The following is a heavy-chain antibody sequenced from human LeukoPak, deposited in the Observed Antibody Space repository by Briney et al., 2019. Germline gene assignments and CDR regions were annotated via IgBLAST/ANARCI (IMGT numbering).Heavy chain of an antibody. CDR1: GYTFTSYV. D-gene: IGHD2-2*01. Sequence: ASVKVSCKASGYTFTSYVISWVRQAPGQGLEWMGWISAYNGNTNYAQKLQGRVTMTTDTSTSTAYMELRSLRSDDTAVYYCASGYDCSSASCWGHFDYWGQGTLVTVSS. V-gene: IGHV1-18*01. J-gene: IGHJ4*02. CDR3: ASGYDCSSASCWGHFDY. CDR2: ISAYNGNT.